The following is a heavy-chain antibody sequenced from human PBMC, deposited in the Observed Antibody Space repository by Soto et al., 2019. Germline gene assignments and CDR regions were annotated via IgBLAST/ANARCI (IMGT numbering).Heavy chain of an antibody. D-gene: IGHD6-25*01. CDR3: ARFRLAADAAEVAFDF. Sequence: PSETLSLTCAVSGGSISSSNWWSWVRQPPGKGLEWIGEIYHSGSTNYNPSLKSRVTISVDKSKNQFSLKLTSVTAADTAVYYCARFRLAADAAEVAFDFRARRTMDTGSS. CDR2: IYHSGST. CDR1: GGSISSSNW. J-gene: IGHJ3*01. V-gene: IGHV4-4*02.